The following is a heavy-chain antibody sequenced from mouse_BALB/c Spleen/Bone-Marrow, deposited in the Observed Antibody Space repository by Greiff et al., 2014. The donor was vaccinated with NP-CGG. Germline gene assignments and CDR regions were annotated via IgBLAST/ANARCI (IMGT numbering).Heavy chain of an antibody. Sequence: VQLQQSGAELAKPGASVKISCKASGYTFTSYWMHWVKQSPGKGLEWIGYIYPSTGGTDYNQKFKSKATLTVDNSSITAYMQLSSLTSEDSAVYYCARRLNRYGFDYWGQGAPVTVSA. J-gene: IGHJ4*01. D-gene: IGHD2-10*02. CDR3: ARRLNRYGFDY. V-gene: IGHV1-7*01. CDR2: IYPSTGGT. CDR1: GYTFTSYW.